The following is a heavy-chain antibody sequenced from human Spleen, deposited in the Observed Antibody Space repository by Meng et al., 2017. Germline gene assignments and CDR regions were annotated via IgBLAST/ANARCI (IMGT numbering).Heavy chain of an antibody. V-gene: IGHV1-69*13. D-gene: IGHD5-18*01. Sequence: SVKVSCKASGGTFSSYAISWVRQAPGQGLEWMGGIIPIFGTANYAQKFQGRVTITADESTSTAYMELSSLRSEDTAVYYCARDHVDTAIEYGMDVWGQGTTVTVSS. CDR1: GGTFSSYA. CDR3: ARDHVDTAIEYGMDV. J-gene: IGHJ6*02. CDR2: IIPIFGTA.